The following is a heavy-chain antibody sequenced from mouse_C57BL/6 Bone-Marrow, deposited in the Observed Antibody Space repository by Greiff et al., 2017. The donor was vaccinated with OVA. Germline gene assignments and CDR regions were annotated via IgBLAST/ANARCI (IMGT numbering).Heavy chain of an antibody. CDR3: ASITTVVPSFAY. Sequence: VQGVESDAELVKPGASVKISCKVSGYTFTDHTIHWMKQRPEQGLEWIGYIYPRDGSTKYNEKFKGKATLTADKSSSTAYMQLNSLTSEDSAVYFCASITTVVPSFAYWGQGTLVTVSA. D-gene: IGHD1-1*01. CDR2: IYPRDGST. J-gene: IGHJ3*01. CDR1: GYTFTDHT. V-gene: IGHV1-78*01.